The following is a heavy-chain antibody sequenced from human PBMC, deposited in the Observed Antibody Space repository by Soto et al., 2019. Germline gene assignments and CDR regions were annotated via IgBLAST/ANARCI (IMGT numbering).Heavy chain of an antibody. CDR1: GGTFSIYT. D-gene: IGHD4-17*01. Sequence: QVQLVQSGAEVKKPGSSVKVSCKASGGTFSIYTISWVRQAPGQGLEWMGRIIPILGIANYAQKFQGRVTITADKSTSTAYMELSSLRSEDTAVYYCAGEGYGDYEVYWGQGTLVTVSS. CDR3: AGEGYGDYEVY. CDR2: IIPILGIA. V-gene: IGHV1-69*02. J-gene: IGHJ4*02.